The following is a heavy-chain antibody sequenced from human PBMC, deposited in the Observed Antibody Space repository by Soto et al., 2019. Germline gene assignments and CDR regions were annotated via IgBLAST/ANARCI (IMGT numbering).Heavy chain of an antibody. D-gene: IGHD2-15*01. J-gene: IGHJ6*02. V-gene: IGHV1-69*01. Sequence: QVQLVQSGAEVKKPGSSVKVSCKASGVTFSSYAISWVRQAPGQGLEWMGGIIPIFGTANYAQKFQGRVTITADESTSTAYRELSSLRSEDTAVYYCASSRAKERVGSCSGGSCRYGMDVWGQGTTVTVSS. CDR2: IIPIFGTA. CDR1: GVTFSSYA. CDR3: ASSRAKERVGSCSGGSCRYGMDV.